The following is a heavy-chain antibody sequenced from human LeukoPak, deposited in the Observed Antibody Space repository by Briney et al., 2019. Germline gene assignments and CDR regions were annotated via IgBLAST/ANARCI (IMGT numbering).Heavy chain of an antibody. Sequence: GRSLRLSCAASGFTFSSYSMNWVSQAPGKGLEWVSYISTSSTAIYYADSVKGRFTISRDNARNSLYLQMNSLRDEDTAVYYCARGMDSSGSFDNWGQGTLVTVSS. CDR2: ISTSSTAI. D-gene: IGHD3-22*01. V-gene: IGHV3-48*02. J-gene: IGHJ4*02. CDR1: GFTFSSYS. CDR3: ARGMDSSGSFDN.